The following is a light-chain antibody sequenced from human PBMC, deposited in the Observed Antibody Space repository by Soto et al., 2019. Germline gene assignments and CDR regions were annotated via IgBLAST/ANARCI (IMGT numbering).Light chain of an antibody. CDR3: QQYYSYPRT. CDR1: QRITTY. Sequence: AIRMTQSPSSLSASPGDRVTITCRASQRITTYLAWYQLKPGKAPKLLIYGASNLQSGVPSRLSGSGSGTDFTLTINNLQSEDFASYYCQQYYSYPRTFGQGTKVDIK. CDR2: GAS. V-gene: IGKV1-8*01. J-gene: IGKJ1*01.